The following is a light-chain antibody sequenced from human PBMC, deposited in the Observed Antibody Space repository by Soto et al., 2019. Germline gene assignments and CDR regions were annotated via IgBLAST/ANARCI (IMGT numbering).Light chain of an antibody. V-gene: IGKV1-5*03. CDR3: QQYNDYWT. Sequence: DIQLTQSPSTLSASIGDRVTITCRASHRVSIWLALYQQKPGKAPKVLIYKASTLENGVPSRFSGNGSETEFTLTISSLQPDDFATYYCQQYNDYWTFGQGTKVEIK. CDR2: KAS. J-gene: IGKJ1*01. CDR1: HRVSIW.